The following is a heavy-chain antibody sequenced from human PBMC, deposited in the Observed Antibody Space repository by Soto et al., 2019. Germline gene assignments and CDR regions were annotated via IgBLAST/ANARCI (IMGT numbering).Heavy chain of an antibody. D-gene: IGHD3-16*02. Sequence: GGSLRLSCAASGFTFSSYAMSWVRQAPGKGLEWVSAISGSGGTTYYADSVKGRFTISRDNAKNTLYLQMNSLRAEDTAVYYWARETIYDYFWGSYRSGLDYWGQGTLVPVSS. J-gene: IGHJ4*02. CDR2: ISGSGGTT. CDR3: ARETIYDYFWGSYRSGLDY. V-gene: IGHV3-23*01. CDR1: GFTFSSYA.